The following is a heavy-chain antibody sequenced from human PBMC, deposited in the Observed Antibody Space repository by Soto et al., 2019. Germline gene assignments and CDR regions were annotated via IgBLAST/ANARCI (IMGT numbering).Heavy chain of an antibody. D-gene: IGHD3-22*01. CDR1: GFTFSNAW. Sequence: PGGSLRLSCAASGFTFSNAWMSWVRQAPGKGLEWVGRIKSKTDGGTTDYAAPVKGRFTISRDDSKNTLYLQMNSLKTEDTAVYYCTTDRSFADYYDSSGNERNDYWGQGTLVTVSS. CDR2: IKSKTDGGTT. CDR3: TTDRSFADYYDSSGNERNDY. J-gene: IGHJ4*02. V-gene: IGHV3-15*01.